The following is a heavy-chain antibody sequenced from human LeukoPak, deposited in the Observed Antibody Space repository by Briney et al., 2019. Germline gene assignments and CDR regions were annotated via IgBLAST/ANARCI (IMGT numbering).Heavy chain of an antibody. D-gene: IGHD6-19*01. J-gene: IGHJ4*02. CDR1: GGSFSGYY. CDR3: ARNHSSGWFDY. CDR2: INHSGST. Sequence: SSETLSLTCAVYGGSFSGYYWSWIRQPPGKGLEWIGEINHSGSTNYNPSLKSRVTISVDTSKNQFSLKLSSVTAADTAVYYCARNHSSGWFDYWGQGTLVTVSS. V-gene: IGHV4-34*01.